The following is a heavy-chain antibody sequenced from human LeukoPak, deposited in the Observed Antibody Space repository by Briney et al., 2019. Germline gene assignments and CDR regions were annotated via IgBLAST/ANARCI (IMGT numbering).Heavy chain of an antibody. CDR2: IKQDGSEK. CDR1: GFTFSTYW. J-gene: IGHJ3*02. CDR3: ARKTVVKRLTAFDI. D-gene: IGHD4-23*01. Sequence: GGSLRLSCAASGFTFSTYWMSWVRQAPGKGLEWVANIKQDGSEKYYVDSVKGRFTTSRDNAKNSLYLQMNSLRAEDTAVYYCARKTVVKRLTAFDIWGQGTMVTVSS. V-gene: IGHV3-7*01.